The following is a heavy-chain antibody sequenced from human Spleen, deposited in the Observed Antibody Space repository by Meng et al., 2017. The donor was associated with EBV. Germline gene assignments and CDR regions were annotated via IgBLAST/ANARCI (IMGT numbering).Heavy chain of an antibody. D-gene: IGHD3-16*01. Sequence: VQLRNGGAGVLNPSETLSLTCAVYGGSFSGYYWSWIRQPPGKGLEWIGEINHSGSTNYNPSLKSRVTISVDTSKRQFSLKLRSMTAADTAVYYCATGWGKANYWGQGTLVTVSS. CDR2: INHSGST. V-gene: IGHV4-34*01. J-gene: IGHJ4*02. CDR1: GGSFSGYY. CDR3: ATGWGKANY.